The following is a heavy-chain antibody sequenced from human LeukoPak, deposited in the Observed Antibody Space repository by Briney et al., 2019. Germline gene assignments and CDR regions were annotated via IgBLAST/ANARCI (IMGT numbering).Heavy chain of an antibody. CDR2: INHGGST. J-gene: IGHJ5*02. CDR3: ARGRGFWSGYYTRNWFDP. V-gene: IGHV4-34*01. Sequence: SETLSLTCAVYGGSFSGYYWSWIRQPPGKGLEWIGEINHGGSTNYNPSLKSRVTISVDTSKNQFSLKLSSVTAADTAVYYCARGRGFWSGYYTRNWFDPWGQGTLVTVSS. D-gene: IGHD3-3*01. CDR1: GGSFSGYY.